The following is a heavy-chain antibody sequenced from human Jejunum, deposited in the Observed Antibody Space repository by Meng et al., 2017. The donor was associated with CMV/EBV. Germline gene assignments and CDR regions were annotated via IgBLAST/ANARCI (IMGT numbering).Heavy chain of an antibody. CDR3: ARGTWAAAPSDY. D-gene: IGHD1-1*01. Sequence: VSGGSVSSGSYYWSWLRQPPGKGLEFIGYIYYNGNTNYHPSLMRRVTISLDTSQNHFSLKLTSVTAADTAVYYCARGTWAAAPSDYWGQGFLVTVSS. V-gene: IGHV4-61*03. CDR1: GGSVSSGSYY. J-gene: IGHJ4*02. CDR2: IYYNGNT.